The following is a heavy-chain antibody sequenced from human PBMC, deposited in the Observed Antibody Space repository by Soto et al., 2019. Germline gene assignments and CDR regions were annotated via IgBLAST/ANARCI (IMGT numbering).Heavy chain of an antibody. D-gene: IGHD5-12*01. CDR2: IYYSGST. Sequence: PSETLSLTCTVSGGSVSSGSYYWSWIRQPPGKGLEWIGYIYYSGSTNYNPSLKSRVTISVDRTRNQFSLKLSSVTAADMAVYYCARGGGYDSFDYWGQGVLVTVSS. J-gene: IGHJ4*02. V-gene: IGHV4-61*01. CDR3: ARGGGYDSFDY. CDR1: GGSVSSGSYY.